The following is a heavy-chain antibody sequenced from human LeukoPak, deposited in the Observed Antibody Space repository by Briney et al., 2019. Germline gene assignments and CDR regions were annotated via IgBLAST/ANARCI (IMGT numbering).Heavy chain of an antibody. V-gene: IGHV3-23*01. D-gene: IGHD3-22*01. J-gene: IGHJ5*02. Sequence: GGSLRLSCAASGFTFSSYAMRWVRQAPGKGLEWVSAISGSGGSTYYADSVKGRFTISRDNSKNTLSLQMNSLRAEDTAVYYCAKSGDSSGYDWFDPWGQGTLVTVSS. CDR1: GFTFSSYA. CDR3: AKSGDSSGYDWFDP. CDR2: ISGSGGST.